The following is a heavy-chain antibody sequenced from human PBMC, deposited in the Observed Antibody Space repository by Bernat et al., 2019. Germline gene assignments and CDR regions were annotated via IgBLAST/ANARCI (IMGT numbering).Heavy chain of an antibody. Sequence: VQLVGSGGGLIPPGGSLRLSWAASGFTVSSNYLNWVRQAPGKGLGWGSVIYSGGSTYYADSVKGRFTISRDNSKNTLYLQMNSLRAEDTAVYYCARDRGYSYGYIGFDYWGQGTLVTVSS. CDR1: GFTVSSNY. CDR2: IYSGGST. CDR3: ARDRGYSYGYIGFDY. D-gene: IGHD5-18*01. J-gene: IGHJ4*02. V-gene: IGHV3-53*01.